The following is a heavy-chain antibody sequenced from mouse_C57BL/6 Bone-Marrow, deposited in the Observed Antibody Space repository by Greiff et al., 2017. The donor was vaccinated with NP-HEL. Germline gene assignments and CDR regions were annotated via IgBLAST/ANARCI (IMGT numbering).Heavy chain of an antibody. D-gene: IGHD2-4*01. J-gene: IGHJ4*01. V-gene: IGHV5-4*01. CDR2: ISDGGSYT. CDR3: AREKSLYDYDESYAMDY. Sequence: EVKLMESGGGLVKPGGSLKLSCAASGFTFSSYAMSWVRQTPEKRLEWVATISDGGSYTYYPDNVKGRFTISRDNAKNNLYLQMSHLKSEDTAMYYCAREKSLYDYDESYAMDYWGQGTSVTVSS. CDR1: GFTFSSYA.